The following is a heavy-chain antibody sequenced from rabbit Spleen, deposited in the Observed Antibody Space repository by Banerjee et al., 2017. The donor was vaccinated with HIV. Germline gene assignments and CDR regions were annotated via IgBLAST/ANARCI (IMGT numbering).Heavy chain of an antibody. J-gene: IGHJ3*01. CDR2: IYPDYGST. V-gene: IGHV1S47*01. CDR3: ARDGISFVSTGWGLTRLDL. D-gene: IGHD4-1*01. Sequence: QEQLTETGGGLVQPGGSLTLSCKASGIDFSSYGISWVRQAPGKGLEWIAYIYPDYGSTDYASWVNGRFTISLDNAQNTVFLQMTSLTAADTATYFCARDGISFVSTGWGLTRLDLWGQGTLVTVS. CDR1: GIDFSSYG.